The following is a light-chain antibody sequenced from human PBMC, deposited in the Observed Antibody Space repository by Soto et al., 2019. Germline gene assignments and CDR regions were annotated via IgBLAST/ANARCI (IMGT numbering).Light chain of an antibody. Sequence: EIVLTQSPGTLSLSPGERATLSCRASQSVSSSYLAWYQQKPGQAPRLLIYGASSRPTGIPDRFSGSGSGTDFTLTISRREPEDFAVYYCQQCDGSPRLTCGGGTKLEIK. V-gene: IGKV3-20*01. CDR1: QSVSSSY. J-gene: IGKJ4*01. CDR3: QQCDGSPRLT. CDR2: GAS.